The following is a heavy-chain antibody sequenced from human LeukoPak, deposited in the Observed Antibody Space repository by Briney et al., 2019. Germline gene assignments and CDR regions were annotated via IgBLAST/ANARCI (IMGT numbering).Heavy chain of an antibody. CDR2: ISGSGGST. CDR3: AKTVVVPAAILGGNWFDP. J-gene: IGHJ5*02. CDR1: GFTLSSYA. D-gene: IGHD2-2*02. V-gene: IGHV3-23*01. Sequence: GGSLRLSCAASGFTLSSYAMSWVRQAPGKGLEWVSAISGSGGSTYYADSVKGRFTISRDNSKNTLYLQMNSLRAEDTAVYYCAKTVVVPAAILGGNWFDPWGQGTLVTVSS.